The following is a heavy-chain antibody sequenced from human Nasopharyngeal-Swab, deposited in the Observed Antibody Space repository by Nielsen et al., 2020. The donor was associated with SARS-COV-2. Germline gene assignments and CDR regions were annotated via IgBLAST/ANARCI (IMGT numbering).Heavy chain of an antibody. Sequence: SETLSLTCTVSGYSISSGYYWGWIRQPPGKGLEWIGNIYHSWSTFSNPSLKSRVTISVDTSKNQFSLKLSSVTAADTAVYYCARARDRVTIFGVVRDWFDPWGQGTLVTVSS. CDR2: IYHSWST. J-gene: IGHJ5*02. D-gene: IGHD3-3*01. V-gene: IGHV4-38-2*02. CDR3: ARARDRVTIFGVVRDWFDP. CDR1: GYSISSGYY.